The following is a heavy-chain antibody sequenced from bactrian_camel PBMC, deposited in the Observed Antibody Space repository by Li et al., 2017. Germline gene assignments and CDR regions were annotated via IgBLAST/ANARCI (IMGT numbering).Heavy chain of an antibody. D-gene: IGHD7*01. Sequence: HVQLVESGGGAVQAGGSLRLSCAQYGGSFSMAWFRQAPGKEREGVAVIDSDGLAKYADSVKGRFTISRDNAKNTVYLQMSSLKPEDTAVYYCVRDHEVTGLQLSFWGQGTQVTVS. J-gene: IGHJ6*01. CDR1: GGSFS. CDR2: IDSDGLA. CDR3: VRDHEVTGLQLSF. V-gene: IGHV3S53*01.